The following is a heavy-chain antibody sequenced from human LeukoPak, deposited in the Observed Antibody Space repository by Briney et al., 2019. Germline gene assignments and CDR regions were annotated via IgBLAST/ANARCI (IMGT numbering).Heavy chain of an antibody. CDR3: AKGGAYYDFWSGYLFDY. J-gene: IGHJ4*02. CDR2: ISSNGGST. D-gene: IGHD3-3*01. CDR1: GFTFSSYA. V-gene: IGHV3-64*01. Sequence: GGSLRLSCAASGFTFSSYAMHWVRQAPGKGLEYVSAISSNGGSTYYANSVKGRFTISRDNSKNTLYLQMGSLRAEDMAVYYCAKGGAYYDFWSGYLFDYWGQGTLVTVSS.